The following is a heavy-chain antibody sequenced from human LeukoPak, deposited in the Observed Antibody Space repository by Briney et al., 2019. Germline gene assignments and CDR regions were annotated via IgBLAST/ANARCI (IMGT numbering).Heavy chain of an antibody. CDR3: ASAVAFGVFDY. D-gene: IGHD3-3*01. CDR1: GGSISSSSYY. V-gene: IGHV4-39*07. Sequence: SETLSLTCTVSGGSISSSSYYWGWIRQPPGKGLEWIGSIYYSGSTYYNPSLKSRVTISVDTSKNQFSLKLSSVTAADTAVYYCASAVAFGVFDYWGQGTLVTVSS. J-gene: IGHJ4*02. CDR2: IYYSGST.